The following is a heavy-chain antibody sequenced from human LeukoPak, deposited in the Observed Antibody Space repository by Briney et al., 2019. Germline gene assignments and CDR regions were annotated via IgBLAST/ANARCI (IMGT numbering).Heavy chain of an antibody. Sequence: ASVKVSCNASGYSFTGYYMHWVRQAPGQGLEWMGRIKPNSGGTNYAQKFQGRVTMTRDTSISTAYMELSRLRSDDTAVYYCARDYYDSSGYYSVGTDYWGQGTLVTVSS. CDR3: ARDYYDSSGYYSVGTDY. CDR2: IKPNSGGT. D-gene: IGHD3-22*01. J-gene: IGHJ4*02. CDR1: GYSFTGYY. V-gene: IGHV1-2*02.